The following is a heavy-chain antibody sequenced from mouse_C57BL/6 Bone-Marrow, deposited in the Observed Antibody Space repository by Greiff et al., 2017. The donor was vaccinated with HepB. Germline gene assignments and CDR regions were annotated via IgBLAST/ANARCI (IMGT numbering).Heavy chain of an antibody. D-gene: IGHD1-1*02. Sequence: QVQLQQPGAELVKPGASVKLSCKASGYTFTSYWMHWVKQRPGQGLEWIGMIHPNSGSTNYNEKFKSKATLTVDKSSSTAYMQLSSLTSEDSAVYYCARPLWPWGYYFDYWGQGTTLTVSS. CDR1: GYTFTSYW. CDR2: IHPNSGST. V-gene: IGHV1-64*01. J-gene: IGHJ2*01. CDR3: ARPLWPWGYYFDY.